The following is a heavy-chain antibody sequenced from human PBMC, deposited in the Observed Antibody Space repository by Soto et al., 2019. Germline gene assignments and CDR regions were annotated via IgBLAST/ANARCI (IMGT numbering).Heavy chain of an antibody. J-gene: IGHJ6*02. CDR3: ARHAGTYSYNDMDV. CDR2: VIPILGTT. Sequence: QVQLVQSGAEVKKPGSSVKVSCKASGGSFSTYAISWVRHAPGQGLEWMGGVIPILGTTNNAQKFQGRVMISADESTGTAYMKLAGLKSDDTALYYCARHAGTYSYNDMDVGGQGTTVTVSS. V-gene: IGHV1-69*12. CDR1: GGSFSTYA. D-gene: IGHD1-1*01.